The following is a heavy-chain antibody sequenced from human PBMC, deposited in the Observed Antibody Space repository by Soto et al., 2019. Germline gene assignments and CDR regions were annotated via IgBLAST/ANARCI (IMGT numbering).Heavy chain of an antibody. V-gene: IGHV4-59*01. Sequence: SETLSLTCTVSGGSISSYHWSWIRQSPGKGLEWIGYVFYTGSTKYNPALKRRVTISVNTSKNQFSLKLSSVSAADTGLYYCARSYSGTFYGYDTWGQGILVTVSS. CDR2: VFYTGST. CDR3: ARSYSGTFYGYDT. CDR1: GGSISSYH. D-gene: IGHD1-26*01. J-gene: IGHJ5*02.